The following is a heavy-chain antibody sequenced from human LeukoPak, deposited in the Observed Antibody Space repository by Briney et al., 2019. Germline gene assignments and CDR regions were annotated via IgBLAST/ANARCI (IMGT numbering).Heavy chain of an antibody. CDR1: GFPFRNYA. V-gene: IGHV3-23*01. CDR3: ARDRWPWANHVVVGGDFQH. D-gene: IGHD2-21*01. Sequence: GGSLRLSCAASGFPFRNYAMSWVRQAPGQGLEWVSVISDSGGSTYYADSVKGRFTISRDNSKNTLYLQMNSLRAEDTAVYYCARDRWPWANHVVVGGDFQHWGQGTLVTVSS. J-gene: IGHJ1*01. CDR2: ISDSGGST.